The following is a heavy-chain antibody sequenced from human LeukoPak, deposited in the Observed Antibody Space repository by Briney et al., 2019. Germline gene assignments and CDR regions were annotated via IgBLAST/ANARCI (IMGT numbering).Heavy chain of an antibody. D-gene: IGHD4-17*01. CDR1: GFTFSSYE. CDR3: ARGPYYGDYTPDY. J-gene: IGHJ4*02. V-gene: IGHV3-48*03. CDR2: ISSSGSTI. Sequence: PGGSLRLSCAAPGFTFSSYEMNWVRQAPGKGLEWVSYISSSGSTIYYADSVKGRFTISRDNAKNSLYLQMNSLRAEDTAVYYCARGPYYGDYTPDYWGQGTLVTVSS.